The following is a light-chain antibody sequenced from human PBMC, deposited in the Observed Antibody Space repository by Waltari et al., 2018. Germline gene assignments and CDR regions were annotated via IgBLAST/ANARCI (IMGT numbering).Light chain of an antibody. CDR3: QSYDTSFYV. V-gene: IGLV1-40*01. J-gene: IGLJ1*01. CDR2: TNK. CDR1: DSNLGAGYD. Sequence: QSVLTQPPSVSGAPGQRVTISCSGSDSNLGAGYDVHWYQQLPGTAPKLLIYTNKYRASGVPDRFSGSKSGASASLTITGLQAEDEADYYCQSYDTSFYVFGSGTKVTVL.